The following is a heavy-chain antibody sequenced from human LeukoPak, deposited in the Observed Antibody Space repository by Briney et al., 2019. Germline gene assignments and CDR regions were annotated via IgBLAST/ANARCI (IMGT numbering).Heavy chain of an antibody. J-gene: IGHJ5*02. CDR1: GYTFTSYD. CDR2: MNPNSGNT. CDR3: ARYSSSSTPDFGP. D-gene: IGHD6-6*01. V-gene: IGHV1-8*01. Sequence: GASVKVSCKASGYTFTSYDINWVRQATGQGLEWMGWMNPNSGNTGYAQKFQGRVTMTRNTSISTAYMELSSLRSEDTAVYYCARYSSSSTPDFGPWGQGTLVTVSS.